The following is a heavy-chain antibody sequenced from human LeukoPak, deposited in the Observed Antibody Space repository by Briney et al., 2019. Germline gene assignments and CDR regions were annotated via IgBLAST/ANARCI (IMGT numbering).Heavy chain of an antibody. V-gene: IGHV3-30*04. CDR3: ARDPAGYSSGVFDY. D-gene: IGHD3-22*01. CDR2: MSYDGSHQ. Sequence: GGSLRLSCAASGFTFSSYAMHWVRQAPGKGREGVAVMSYDGSHQYYADSVKGRFIISRDYSKNTLYLQMNSLRPEDSAVYFCARDPAGYSSGVFDYWGQGAVVSVSS. CDR1: GFTFSSYA. J-gene: IGHJ4*02.